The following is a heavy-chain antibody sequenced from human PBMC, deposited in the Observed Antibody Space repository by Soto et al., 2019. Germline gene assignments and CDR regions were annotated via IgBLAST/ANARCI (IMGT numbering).Heavy chain of an antibody. D-gene: IGHD3-3*01. CDR1: GFTVSNAW. CDR2: IKSKTDGGTT. V-gene: IGHV3-15*01. J-gene: IGHJ6*03. CDR3: TTDPALHLAWLPYAPYYYMDV. Sequence: GGSLRLSCAASGFTVSNAWMSWVRQAPGKGLEWVGRIKSKTDGGTTDYAAPVKGRFTISRDDSKNTLYLQMNSLKTEDTAVYYCTTDPALHLAWLPYAPYYYMDVWGQGTTVTVSS.